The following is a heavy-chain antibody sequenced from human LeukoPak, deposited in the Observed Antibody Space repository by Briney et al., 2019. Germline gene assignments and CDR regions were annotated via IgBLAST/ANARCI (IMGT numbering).Heavy chain of an antibody. CDR2: IIPILGIA. Sequence: SVKVSCKASGGTFSSYAISWVRQAPGQGLEWMGRIIPILGIANYAQKFQGRVTITADKSTSTAYMELSSLRSEDTAVYYCARSSGMLVRGVIRDNWFDPWGQGTLVTVSS. D-gene: IGHD3-10*01. J-gene: IGHJ5*02. CDR3: ARSSGMLVRGVIRDNWFDP. V-gene: IGHV1-69*04. CDR1: GGTFSSYA.